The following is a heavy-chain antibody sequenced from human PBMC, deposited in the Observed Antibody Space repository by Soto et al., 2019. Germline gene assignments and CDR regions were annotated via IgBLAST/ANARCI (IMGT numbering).Heavy chain of an antibody. J-gene: IGHJ6*02. V-gene: IGHV1-8*01. CDR3: ARVPILYSSDRRYYYYYGMDV. CDR2: MNPNSGNT. Sequence: ASVKVSCKASGYTFTSYDINWVRQATGQGLEWMGWMNPNSGNTGYAQKFQGRVTMTRNTSISTAYMELSSLRSEDTAVYYCARVPILYSSDRRYYYYYGMDVWGQGTTVTVS. CDR1: GYTFTSYD. D-gene: IGHD6-19*01.